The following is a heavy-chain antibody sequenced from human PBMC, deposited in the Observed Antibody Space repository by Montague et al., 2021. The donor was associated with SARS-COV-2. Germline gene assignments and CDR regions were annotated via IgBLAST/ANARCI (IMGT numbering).Heavy chain of an antibody. CDR1: GGSINDHY. CDR3: ARRGYYDSAGYHWHLDL. CDR2: ISSNGKT. D-gene: IGHD3-22*01. J-gene: IGHJ2*01. V-gene: IGHV4-4*09. Sequence: SETLSLTCTVSGGSINDHYRSWIRQSPGKGLEWIGYISSNGKTNYNPSLKSRVTLSADASRNEFSLKLDSVTAADTAVYFCARRGYYDSAGYHWHLDLWGRGRPVTVSS.